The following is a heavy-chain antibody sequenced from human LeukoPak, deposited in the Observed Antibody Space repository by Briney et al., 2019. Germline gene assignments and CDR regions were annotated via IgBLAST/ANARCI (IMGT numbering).Heavy chain of an antibody. CDR1: GFTFSSYS. D-gene: IGHD1-14*01. J-gene: IGHJ4*02. Sequence: GGSLRLSCAASGFTFSSYSMNWVRQAPGKGLEWVANIKRDGSEKYYVDSVKGRFTISRDNTKNSLYLHMNSLRAEDTAVYYCAYGVTDEWRVDFWGQGTLVTVSA. V-gene: IGHV3-7*01. CDR2: IKRDGSEK. CDR3: AYGVTDEWRVDF.